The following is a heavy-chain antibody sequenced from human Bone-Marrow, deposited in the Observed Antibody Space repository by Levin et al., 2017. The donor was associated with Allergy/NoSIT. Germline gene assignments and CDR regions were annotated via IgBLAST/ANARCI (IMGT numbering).Heavy chain of an antibody. V-gene: IGHV5-51*01. J-gene: IGHJ5*02. CDR1: GYSFTTYW. CDR2: IYPGDSNT. CDR3: SRQGGSFAWFDP. Sequence: GESLNISCKGSGYSFTTYWIAWVRQMPGKGLEWMGIIYPGDSNTRYSPSFQGQVTISADKSISTAYLQWSSLEASDTAMYYCSRQGGSFAWFDPWGQGTLVTVSS. D-gene: IGHD6-13*01.